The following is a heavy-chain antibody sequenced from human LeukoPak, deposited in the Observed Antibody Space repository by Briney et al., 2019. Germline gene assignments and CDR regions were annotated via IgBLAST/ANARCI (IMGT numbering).Heavy chain of an antibody. CDR1: GFTFDDYA. CDR3: AKDVSSGLPSGWFDP. V-gene: IGHV3-43*02. D-gene: IGHD6-19*01. CDR2: ISGDGGST. Sequence: PGGSLRLSCAASGFTFDDYAMHWVRQAPGKGLEWVSLISGDGGSTYYADSVKGRFTISRDNSKNSLCLQMNSLRTEDTALYYCAKDVSSGLPSGWFDPWGQGTLVTVSS. J-gene: IGHJ5*02.